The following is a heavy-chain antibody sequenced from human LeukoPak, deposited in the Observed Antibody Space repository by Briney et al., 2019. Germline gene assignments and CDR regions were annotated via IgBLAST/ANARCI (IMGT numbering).Heavy chain of an antibody. Sequence: SQTLSLTCAISGDSVSSNTATWTWIRQSPPRGLEWLGRTYYRSKWYNDYAVSVKSRITINPDTSKNQFSLQLNSVTPEDTAVYFCVRERGSPTWFDYGGQGTLVTVSS. CDR1: GDSVSSNTAT. CDR2: TYYRSKWYN. J-gene: IGHJ5*01. CDR3: VRERGSPTWFDY. D-gene: IGHD1-26*01. V-gene: IGHV6-1*01.